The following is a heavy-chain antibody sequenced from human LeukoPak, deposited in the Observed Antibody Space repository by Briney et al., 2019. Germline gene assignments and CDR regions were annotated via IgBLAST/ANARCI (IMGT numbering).Heavy chain of an antibody. CDR1: GGSISSYF. CDR2: IYYSGST. D-gene: IGHD3-3*01. V-gene: IGHV4-59*08. Sequence: SETLSLTCTVSGGSISSYFWSWIRQPPGKGLEWIGYIYYSGSTNYNPSLKSRVTISVDTSKNQFSLKLSSVTAADTAVYYCARHVLSGYLNYWYFDLWGRGTLVTVSS. J-gene: IGHJ2*01. CDR3: ARHVLSGYLNYWYFDL.